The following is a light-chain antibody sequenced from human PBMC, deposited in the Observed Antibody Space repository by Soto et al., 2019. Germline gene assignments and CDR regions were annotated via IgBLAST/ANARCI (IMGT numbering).Light chain of an antibody. CDR2: AAS. Sequence: DIQMSQCPSSLSASVGDRVTIPCRASQSISNYVNWYQQKPGKAPKLLIYAASSLQSGVPSRFSGSGSGTDFTLTISSLQPEDFATYYCQQSYFTPPTFGGGTKLEIK. CDR1: QSISNY. V-gene: IGKV1-39*01. CDR3: QQSYFTPPT. J-gene: IGKJ4*01.